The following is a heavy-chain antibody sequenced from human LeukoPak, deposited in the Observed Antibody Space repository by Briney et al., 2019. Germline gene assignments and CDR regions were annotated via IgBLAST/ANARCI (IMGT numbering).Heavy chain of an antibody. J-gene: IGHJ3*02. V-gene: IGHV1-18*01. Sequence: ASVKVSCKASGYTFTSYGISWVRQAPGQGLEWMGWISAYNGNTNYAQKLQGRVTMTTDTSTSTAYMELRSLRSGDTAVYYCAINPRSPHFPNDAFDIWGQGTMVTVSS. CDR2: ISAYNGNT. CDR3: AINPRSPHFPNDAFDI. D-gene: IGHD6-13*01. CDR1: GYTFTSYG.